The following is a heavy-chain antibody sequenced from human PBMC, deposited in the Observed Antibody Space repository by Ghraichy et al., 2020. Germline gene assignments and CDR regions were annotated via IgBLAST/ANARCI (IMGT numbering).Heavy chain of an antibody. V-gene: IGHV3-48*02. J-gene: IGHJ6*02. CDR1: GFTFSSYS. CDR2: ISNTSNTI. D-gene: IGHD3-22*01. CDR3: ARPMIVVSVPYYYGMDV. Sequence: GESLNISCAASGFTFSSYSMNWVRQAPGKGLEWVSYISNTSNTIYYADSVKGRFTISRDNAKNSLYLQMNSLRDEDTAVYYCARPMIVVSVPYYYGMDVWGQGTTVTVSS.